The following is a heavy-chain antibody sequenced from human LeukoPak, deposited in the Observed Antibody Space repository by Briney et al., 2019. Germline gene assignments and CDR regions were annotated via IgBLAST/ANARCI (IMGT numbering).Heavy chain of an antibody. V-gene: IGHV4-59*08. Sequence: SETLSLTCTVSGGSISGYCWGWIRQPPGKGLEWIGYISYSGSTNYNPSLKSRVTISVDTSKNQFSLKLSSVTAADTAVYYCARLGGSGWSNWLDPWGQGTLVTVST. D-gene: IGHD6-19*01. J-gene: IGHJ5*02. CDR2: ISYSGST. CDR3: ARLGGSGWSNWLDP. CDR1: GGSISGYC.